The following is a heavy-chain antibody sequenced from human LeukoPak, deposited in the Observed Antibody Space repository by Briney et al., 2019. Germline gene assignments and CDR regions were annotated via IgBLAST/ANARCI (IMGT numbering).Heavy chain of an antibody. CDR3: AKSMVRGIMYYGMDV. V-gene: IGHV3-23*01. Sequence: GGSLRLSCAASGFTFSGYAMSWVRQAPGKGLEWVSAISGSGGSTYYADSVKGRFTISRDNSKNTLYLQMNSLRAEDTAVYYCAKSMVRGIMYYGMDVWGQGTTVTVSS. D-gene: IGHD3-10*01. CDR1: GFTFSGYA. J-gene: IGHJ6*02. CDR2: ISGSGGST.